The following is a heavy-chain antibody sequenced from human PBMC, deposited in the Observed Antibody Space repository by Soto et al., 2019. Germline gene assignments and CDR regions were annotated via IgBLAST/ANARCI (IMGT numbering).Heavy chain of an antibody. CDR2: ISGSGGST. J-gene: IGHJ4*02. CDR1: GFTFSSYA. CDR3: AKEAPYYYDSSGYYYFDY. V-gene: IGHV3-23*01. Sequence: GGSLRLSCAASGFTFSSYAMSWVRQAPGKGLEWVSAISGSGGSTYYADSVKGRFTISRDNSKNTLYLQMNSLRAEDTAVYYCAKEAPYYYDSSGYYYFDYWGQGTLVTVSS. D-gene: IGHD3-22*01.